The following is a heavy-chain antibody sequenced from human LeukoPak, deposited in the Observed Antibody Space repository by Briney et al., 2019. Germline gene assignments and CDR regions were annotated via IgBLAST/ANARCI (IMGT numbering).Heavy chain of an antibody. J-gene: IGHJ5*02. D-gene: IGHD5-18*01. V-gene: IGHV4-30-2*01. CDR2: IYHSGST. CDR3: ARATQRGYSYVNWFDP. Sequence: PSETLSLTCTVSGGSISSGGYYWSCIRQPPGKGLECIGYIYHSGSTYYNPSLKSRVTISVDRSKNQFSLKLSSVTAADTAVYYCARATQRGYSYVNWFDPWGQGTLVTVSS. CDR1: GGSISSGGYY.